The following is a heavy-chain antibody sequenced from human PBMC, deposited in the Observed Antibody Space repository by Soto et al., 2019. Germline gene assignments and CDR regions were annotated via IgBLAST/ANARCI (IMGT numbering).Heavy chain of an antibody. D-gene: IGHD3-9*01. CDR1: GYTFTSYA. J-gene: IGHJ6*02. V-gene: IGHV1-3*01. CDR2: INAGNGNT. Sequence: ASVKVSCKASGYTFTSYAMHWVLQAPGQRLEWMGWINAGNGNTKYSQKFQGRVTITRDTSASTAYMELSSLRSEDTAVYYCARVVPYDILTGYYKGYYGMDVWGQGTTVTVSS. CDR3: ARVVPYDILTGYYKGYYGMDV.